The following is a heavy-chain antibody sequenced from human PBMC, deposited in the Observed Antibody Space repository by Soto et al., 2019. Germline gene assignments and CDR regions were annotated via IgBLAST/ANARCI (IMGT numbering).Heavy chain of an antibody. CDR2: ISGSGGST. CDR3: ATTGRYSSSSGLYFFDY. V-gene: IGHV3-23*01. D-gene: IGHD6-6*01. CDR1: RFTFSSYA. Sequence: GGSLRLSCAASRFTFSSYAMSWVRQAPGKGREWVSAISGSGGSTYYADSMKGRFTISRENSKNTLYLQMNGLRDEDTAVYYCATTGRYSSSSGLYFFDYWGQGTLVTVSS. J-gene: IGHJ4*02.